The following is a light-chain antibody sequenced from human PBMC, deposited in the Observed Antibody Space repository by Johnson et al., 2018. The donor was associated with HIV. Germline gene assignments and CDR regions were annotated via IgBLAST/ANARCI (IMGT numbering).Light chain of an antibody. Sequence: QSLLTQPPSVSAAPGQKVTISCSGSRSNIGNNYVSWYQQFPGTAPKLLIYDNNKRPSGIPDRFSGSKSGTSATLGITGLQTGDEADYYCGTWDSSLSAGFFGTGTKVTVL. J-gene: IGLJ1*01. V-gene: IGLV1-51*01. CDR1: RSNIGNNY. CDR2: DNN. CDR3: GTWDSSLSAGF.